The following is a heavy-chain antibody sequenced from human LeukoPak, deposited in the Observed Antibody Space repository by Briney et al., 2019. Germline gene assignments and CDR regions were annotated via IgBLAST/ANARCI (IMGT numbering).Heavy chain of an antibody. CDR1: GFTFNNYP. CDR2: ISSNGDNT. D-gene: IGHD4-23*01. J-gene: IGHJ4*02. CDR3: ARERPDYGGNADY. Sequence: GGSLRLSCAASGFTFNNYPIHWVRQAPGKGLEYVSAISSNGDNTYYANSVKGRFTVSRDNSKNTAYLQMGSLRPDDMAVYYCARERPDYGGNADYWGQGTLVTVSS. V-gene: IGHV3-64*01.